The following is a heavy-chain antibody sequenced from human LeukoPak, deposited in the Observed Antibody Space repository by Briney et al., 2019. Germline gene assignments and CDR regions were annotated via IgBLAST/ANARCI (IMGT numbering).Heavy chain of an antibody. V-gene: IGHV3-74*01. J-gene: IGHJ4*02. D-gene: IGHD1-14*01. CDR1: GVTFSNYW. CDR3: AKDRNPEIDY. CDR2: INPDGTST. Sequence: PGGSLRLSCAASGVTFSNYWMHWVRQAPGEWLVWVSRINPDGTSTSYADSVKGRFTISRDNAKNTLYLQMNSLRAEDTAVYYCAKDRNPEIDYWGQGTLVTVSS.